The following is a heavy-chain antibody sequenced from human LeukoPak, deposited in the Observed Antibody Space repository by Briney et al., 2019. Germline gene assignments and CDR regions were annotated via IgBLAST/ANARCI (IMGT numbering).Heavy chain of an antibody. CDR2: ISSSSSTI. CDR1: GFTFSSYE. V-gene: IGHV3-48*01. CDR3: ARDFGEAVAGTFFDY. D-gene: IGHD6-19*01. Sequence: GGSLRLSCAASGFTFSSYEMNWVRQAPGKGLEWVSYISSSSSTIYYADSVKGRFTISRDNAKNSLYLQMNSLRAEDTAVYYCARDFGEAVAGTFFDYWGQGTLVTVSS. J-gene: IGHJ4*02.